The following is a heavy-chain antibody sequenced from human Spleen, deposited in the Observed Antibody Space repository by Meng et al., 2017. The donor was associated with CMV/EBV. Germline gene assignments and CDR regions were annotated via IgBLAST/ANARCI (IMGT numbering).Heavy chain of an antibody. CDR2: INANSGDT. Sequence: ASVKVSCKASGYTFTDYYIHWIRQAPGQGLEWMGWINANSGDTNYAVKFQGRVTLTRDTSITTAYMELSSLRSDDTAFYYCARVTDFWSTPWGFDPWGQGALVTVSS. V-gene: IGHV1-2*02. CDR1: GYTFTDYY. D-gene: IGHD3-3*01. CDR3: ARVTDFWSTPWGFDP. J-gene: IGHJ5*01.